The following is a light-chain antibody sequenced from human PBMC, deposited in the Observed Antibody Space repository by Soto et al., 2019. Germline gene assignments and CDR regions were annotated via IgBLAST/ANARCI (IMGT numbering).Light chain of an antibody. CDR3: VSFAGGTYV. Sequence: QSVLTQPRSASGSPGQSVTISCTRTSSDVGAYIFVSWYQQHPGKAPKLMVYDVNRRPPGVPDRFFGSKSGNTASLTVSGLQAEDEADYYCVSFAGGTYVFGTGTKVTVL. CDR2: DVN. V-gene: IGLV2-8*01. CDR1: SSDVGAYIF. J-gene: IGLJ1*01.